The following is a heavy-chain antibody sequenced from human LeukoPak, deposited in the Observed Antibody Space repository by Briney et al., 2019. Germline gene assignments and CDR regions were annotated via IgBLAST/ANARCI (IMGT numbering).Heavy chain of an antibody. CDR2: IRSKAYGGTI. V-gene: IGHV3-49*04. J-gene: IGHJ3*02. D-gene: IGHD7-27*01. Sequence: GGSLRLSCAASGFTVSSNYMSWVRQAPGKGLEWLGFIRSKAYGGTIDYAASVKGRFAISRDDSKSIAYLQMNSLKTEDAAVYYCTRGGWGLSDAFDIWGQGTMVTVSS. CDR1: GFTVSSNY. CDR3: TRGGWGLSDAFDI.